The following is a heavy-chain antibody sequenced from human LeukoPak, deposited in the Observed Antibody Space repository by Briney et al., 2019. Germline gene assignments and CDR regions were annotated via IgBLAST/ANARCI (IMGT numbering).Heavy chain of an antibody. CDR3: ARVSYSSGWYGNYYYGMDV. D-gene: IGHD6-19*01. J-gene: IGHJ6*02. CDR1: GYTFTSYY. CDR2: INPSGGST. V-gene: IGHV1-46*01. Sequence: VASVKVSFKASGYTFTSYYMHWVRQAPGQGLEWMGIINPSGGSTSYAQKFQGRVTMTRDTSTSTVYMELSSLRSEDTAVYYCARVSYSSGWYGNYYYGMDVWGQGTTVTVSS.